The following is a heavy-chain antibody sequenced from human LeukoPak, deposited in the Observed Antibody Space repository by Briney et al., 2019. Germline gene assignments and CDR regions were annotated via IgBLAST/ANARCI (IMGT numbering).Heavy chain of an antibody. J-gene: IGHJ4*02. CDR2: ISAYNGNT. V-gene: IGHV1-18*01. CDR3: ARDRPGYSSSSAYFDY. D-gene: IGHD6-6*01. Sequence: GASVKVSCKASGYTFTSYGISWVRQAPGQGLEWMGWISAYNGNTNYAQKLQGRVTMTTDTSTSTAYMELRSLRSDDTAVYYCARDRPGYSSSSAYFDYWGQGTLVTVSS. CDR1: GYTFTSYG.